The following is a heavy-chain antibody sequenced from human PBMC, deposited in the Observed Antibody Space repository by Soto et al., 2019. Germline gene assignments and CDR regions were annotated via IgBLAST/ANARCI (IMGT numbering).Heavy chain of an antibody. CDR3: ARPPDYDFWSGYYLAFDY. V-gene: IGHV1-3*01. CDR1: GYTFTSYA. J-gene: IGHJ4*02. D-gene: IGHD3-3*01. CDR2: INAGNGNT. Sequence: ASVKVSCKASGYTFTSYAMHWVRQAPGQRLEWMGWINAGNGNTKYSQKFQGRVTITRDTSASTAYMELSSLRSEDTAVYYCARPPDYDFWSGYYLAFDYWGQGTLVTVSS.